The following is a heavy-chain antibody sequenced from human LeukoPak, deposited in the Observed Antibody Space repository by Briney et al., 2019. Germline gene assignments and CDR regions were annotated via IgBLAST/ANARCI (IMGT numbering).Heavy chain of an antibody. V-gene: IGHV3-33*01. CDR3: ARGIGDYDSSGYDFDY. Sequence: PGGSLRLSCAASGFTFSSYGMHWVRQAPGKGLEWVAVIWYDGSNKYYAGSVKGRFTISRDNSKNTLYLQMNSLRAEDTAVYYCARGIGDYDSSGYDFDYWGQGTLVTVSS. J-gene: IGHJ4*02. CDR2: IWYDGSNK. CDR1: GFTFSSYG. D-gene: IGHD3-22*01.